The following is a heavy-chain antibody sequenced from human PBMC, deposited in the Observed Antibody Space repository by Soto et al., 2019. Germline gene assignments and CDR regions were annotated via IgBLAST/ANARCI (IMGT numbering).Heavy chain of an antibody. J-gene: IGHJ4*02. Sequence: GGSLRLSCTAPGFKFDDYAMHWVRQAPGKGLEWVSGITWNSNNLDYADSVKGRFTISRDNAKNSLYLQMNSLRAEDTALYYCAKDRNYPRDQFHYWGQGTLVTVSS. D-gene: IGHD1-7*01. CDR3: AKDRNYPRDQFHY. CDR2: ITWNSNNL. V-gene: IGHV3-9*01. CDR1: GFKFDDYA.